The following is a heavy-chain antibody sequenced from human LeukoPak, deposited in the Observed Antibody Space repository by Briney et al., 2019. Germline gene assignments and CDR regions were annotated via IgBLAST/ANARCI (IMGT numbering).Heavy chain of an antibody. CDR1: GFTFSTYA. D-gene: IGHD6-19*01. CDR2: ISGSGLST. CDR3: AKKGVIAVAGNYYYYGMDV. Sequence: PGGSLRLSCAASGFTFSTYAMSWVRQAPGKGLEWVSGISGSGLSTSYADSVKGRFTISRDNSKNTLYLQMNSLRAEDTAVYYCAKKGVIAVAGNYYYYGMDVWGQGTTVTVSS. J-gene: IGHJ6*02. V-gene: IGHV3-23*01.